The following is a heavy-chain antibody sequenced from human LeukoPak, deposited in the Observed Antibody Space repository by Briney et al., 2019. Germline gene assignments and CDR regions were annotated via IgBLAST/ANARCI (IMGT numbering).Heavy chain of an antibody. Sequence: GGSLRLSCAASGFTFDDYAMHWVRQAPGKGLEWVSGISWNSGSIGYADSVKGRFTISRDNAKNSLYLQVNSLRAEDTALYYCAEGGPTVTTALFDYWGQGTLVTVSS. J-gene: IGHJ4*02. CDR3: AEGGPTVTTALFDY. CDR2: ISWNSGSI. V-gene: IGHV3-9*01. D-gene: IGHD4-17*01. CDR1: GFTFDDYA.